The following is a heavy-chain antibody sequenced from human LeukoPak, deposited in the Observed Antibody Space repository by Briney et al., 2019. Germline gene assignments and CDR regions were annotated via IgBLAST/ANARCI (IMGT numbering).Heavy chain of an antibody. J-gene: IGHJ4*02. CDR3: ATGGIKMNYYGSGSYYDY. Sequence: VASVKVSCTPSGYTFTSYYMHWVRQAPGQGVEWMGLINPSGGSTSYAQKFQGRVTMTRDTSTSTVYMELSSLRSEDTAVYYCATGGIKMNYYGSGSYYDYWGQGTLVTVSS. CDR1: GYTFTSYY. D-gene: IGHD3-10*01. V-gene: IGHV1-46*01. CDR2: INPSGGST.